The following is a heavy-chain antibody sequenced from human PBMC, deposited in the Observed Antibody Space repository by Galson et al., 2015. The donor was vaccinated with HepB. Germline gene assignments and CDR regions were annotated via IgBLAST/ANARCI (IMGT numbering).Heavy chain of an antibody. D-gene: IGHD3-9*01. V-gene: IGHV1-3*01. CDR2: IKAGNGKK. CDR3: ATTYDELLTEYIRNSFDI. CDR1: GFTFTSFS. J-gene: IGHJ3*02. Sequence: SVRLSCKASGFTFTSFSVPWVRQAPGKRLEWMGWIKAGNGKKKYSETLQGRVTITRDTCTNTAYMELNSLRSEDTAVYYCATTYDELLTEYIRNSFDIWGQGTMVTVSS.